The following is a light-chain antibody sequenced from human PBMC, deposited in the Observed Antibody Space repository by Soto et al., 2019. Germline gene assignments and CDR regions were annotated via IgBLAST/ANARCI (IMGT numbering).Light chain of an antibody. Sequence: QSALTQPASVSGSPGQSFTISCTGTSSDVGGYNYVSWYQQHPGKAPKLMIYGVSNRPSGVSNRFSGSKSGNTASLTISGLQAEDEGDYYCSSYASSSSLRVFGGGTKLTV. CDR1: SSDVGGYNY. CDR3: SSYASSSSLRV. CDR2: GVS. J-gene: IGLJ3*02. V-gene: IGLV2-14*01.